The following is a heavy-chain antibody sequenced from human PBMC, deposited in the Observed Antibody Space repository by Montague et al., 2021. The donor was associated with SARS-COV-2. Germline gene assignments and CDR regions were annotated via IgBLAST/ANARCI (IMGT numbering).Heavy chain of an antibody. D-gene: IGHD3-3*01. CDR3: ATARPYVLRFLEWIDAFDI. CDR2: FDPEDGET. J-gene: IGHJ3*02. CDR1: GYPLTELS. V-gene: IGHV1-24*01. Sequence: SGKVSCKVSGYPLTELSMHWVRQAPGKGLEWMGGFDPEDGETIYAQKFQGRVTMTEDTSTDTAYMELSSLRSEDTAVYYCATARPYVLRFLEWIDAFDIWGQGTMVTVSS.